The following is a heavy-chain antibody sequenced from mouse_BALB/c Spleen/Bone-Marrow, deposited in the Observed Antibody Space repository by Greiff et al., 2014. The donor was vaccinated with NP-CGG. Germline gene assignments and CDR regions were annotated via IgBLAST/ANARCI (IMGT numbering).Heavy chain of an antibody. V-gene: IGHV1-54*01. Sequence: VKLMEPGVELVRPGTSVKVSCKGSGYAFTNYLIDWVKQRPGQGLEWIGVINSGSGGTKYNEKFKGKATLTADKSSSTAYMQLSSLTSDDSAVYFCARAITDAMDYWGQGTSVTVSS. CDR3: ARAITDAMDY. J-gene: IGHJ4*01. CDR1: GYAFTNYL. CDR2: INSGSGGT. D-gene: IGHD2-4*01.